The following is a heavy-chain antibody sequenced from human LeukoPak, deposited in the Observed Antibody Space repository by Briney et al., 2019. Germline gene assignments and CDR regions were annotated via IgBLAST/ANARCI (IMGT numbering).Heavy chain of an antibody. CDR3: ARDPGSGSYYNHYFDY. CDR1: GFTFSSYW. V-gene: IGHV3-7*01. Sequence: GGPLRLSCAASGFTFSSYWMSWVRQAPGKGLEWVANIKQDGSEKYHVDSVKGRFTISRDNAKNSLYLQMNSLRAEDTAVYYCARDPGSGSYYNHYFDYWGQGTLVTVSS. D-gene: IGHD3-10*01. J-gene: IGHJ4*02. CDR2: IKQDGSEK.